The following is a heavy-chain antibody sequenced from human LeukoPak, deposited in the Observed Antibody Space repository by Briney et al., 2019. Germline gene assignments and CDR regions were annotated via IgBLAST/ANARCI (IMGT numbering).Heavy chain of an antibody. V-gene: IGHV3-7*01. CDR3: ARALGSGDFDY. Sequence: GGSLRVSCAASGFIFSNYWMSWVRQAPGKGLEWVANIKQDGSEKYYVDSVKGRFTISRDNAKNSLYLQMNSLRAEDTAVYYCARALGSGDFDYWGQGTLVTVSS. CDR1: GFIFSNYW. J-gene: IGHJ4*02. CDR2: IKQDGSEK. D-gene: IGHD7-27*01.